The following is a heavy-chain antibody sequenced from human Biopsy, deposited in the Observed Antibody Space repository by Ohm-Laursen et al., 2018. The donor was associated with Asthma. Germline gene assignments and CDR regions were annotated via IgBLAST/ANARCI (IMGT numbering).Heavy chain of an antibody. V-gene: IGHV3-7*01. Sequence: GSLRLSCTASGFTFGNFWMSWGRQTPGKGLEWVATINGDGSQKSYVDSVTGRFTISRDNSKNSLHLEMNSLRAEDTAVYFCASDAWELQKPYAYYFDYWGQGTLVTVSS. J-gene: IGHJ4*02. CDR2: INGDGSQK. D-gene: IGHD1-26*01. CDR1: GFTFGNFW. CDR3: ASDAWELQKPYAYYFDY.